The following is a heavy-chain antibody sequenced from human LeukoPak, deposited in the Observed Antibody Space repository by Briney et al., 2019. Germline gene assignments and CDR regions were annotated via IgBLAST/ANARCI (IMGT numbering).Heavy chain of an antibody. CDR1: GDSISSAY. V-gene: IGHV4-4*07. CDR3: ARMPVPIHDAFDI. D-gene: IGHD2-2*01. Sequence: SETLSLACTVSGDSISSAYWGWIRQSAGKGLEYIGRLYVNGSPNSNPSLKSRVTMSLDTSKNQFSLRMTSVTAADSAIYFCARMPVPIHDAFDIWGQGTAVMVSS. J-gene: IGHJ3*02. CDR2: LYVNGSP.